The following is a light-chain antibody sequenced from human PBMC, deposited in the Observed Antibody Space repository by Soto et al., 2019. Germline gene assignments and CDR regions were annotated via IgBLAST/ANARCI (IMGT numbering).Light chain of an antibody. CDR2: GAS. Sequence: EIVLTQSPDTLSGSPGEGATLSCRASQSVTSNYLAWYHHKPGQAPRLLIYGASSRASGVPDRFSGGGSGTDFTLTISRLEPEDFAVYYCQQYGSSPLTFGQGTRLDIK. J-gene: IGKJ5*01. CDR1: QSVTSNY. V-gene: IGKV3-20*01. CDR3: QQYGSSPLT.